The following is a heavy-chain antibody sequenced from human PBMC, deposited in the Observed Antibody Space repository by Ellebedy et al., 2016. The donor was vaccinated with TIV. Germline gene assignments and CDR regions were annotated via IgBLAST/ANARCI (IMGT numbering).Heavy chain of an antibody. CDR2: IYYSGST. Sequence: SETLSLTCTVSGDSMSGYHWSWIRQPPGKGLEWIGYIYYSGSTNYNPSLTSRATISVDTSKNQFSLKLRSVTAADTAVYYCARAYGSGSYFTDFWGQGTLVTVSS. V-gene: IGHV4-59*08. CDR3: ARAYGSGSYFTDF. D-gene: IGHD3-10*01. CDR1: GDSMSGYH. J-gene: IGHJ4*02.